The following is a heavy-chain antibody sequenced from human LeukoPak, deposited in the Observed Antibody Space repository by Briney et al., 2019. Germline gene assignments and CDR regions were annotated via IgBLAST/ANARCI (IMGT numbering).Heavy chain of an antibody. CDR1: GYTFTSYD. V-gene: IGHV1-8*01. CDR3: ARVQQLVTYWYFDL. D-gene: IGHD6-13*01. CDR2: MNPNSGNT. Sequence: ASVKVSCKASGYTFTSYDINWVRQATGQGLEWMGWMNPNSGNTGYAQKFQGRVTMTRNTSIGTAYMELSSLRSEDTAVYYCARVQQLVTYWYFDLWGRGTLVTVSS. J-gene: IGHJ2*01.